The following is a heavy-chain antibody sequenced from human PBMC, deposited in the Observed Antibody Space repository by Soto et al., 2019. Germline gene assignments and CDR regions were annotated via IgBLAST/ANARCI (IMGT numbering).Heavy chain of an antibody. Sequence: GSLRLSCAASGFTFSSYAMSWVRQAPGKGLEWVSAISGSGGSTYYADSVKGRFTISRDNSKNTLYLQMNSLRAEDTAVYYCAKVLHRDGYNTPLDYWGQGTLVTVSS. D-gene: IGHD5-12*01. CDR1: GFTFSSYA. CDR2: ISGSGGST. J-gene: IGHJ4*02. CDR3: AKVLHRDGYNTPLDY. V-gene: IGHV3-23*01.